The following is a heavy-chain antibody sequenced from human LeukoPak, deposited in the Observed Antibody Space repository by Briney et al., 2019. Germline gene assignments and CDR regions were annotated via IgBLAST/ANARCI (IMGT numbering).Heavy chain of an antibody. CDR1: GFTFISYW. V-gene: IGHV3-7*01. D-gene: IGHD6-13*01. Sequence: GGSLRLSCAASGFTFISYWMSWVRQAPGKGLEWVANIKQDGSEKYYVDSVKGRFTISRDNAKNSLYLQMNSLRAEDTAVYYCARGPPSGTYYYFDYWGQGTLVTVSS. CDR3: ARGPPSGTYYYFDY. CDR2: IKQDGSEK. J-gene: IGHJ4*02.